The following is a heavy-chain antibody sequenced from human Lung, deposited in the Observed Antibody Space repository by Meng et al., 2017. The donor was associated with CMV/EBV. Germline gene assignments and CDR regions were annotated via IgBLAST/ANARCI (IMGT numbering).Heavy chain of an antibody. V-gene: IGHV1-2*02. D-gene: IGHD7-27*01. CDR1: GYTFTAHY. CDR3: ARDNNWGPDY. Sequence: ASXXVSCKASGYTFTAHYFRWVRQAPGQGLEWMGWIHPHRGDTNYAQQFQGRVTLTRDTSINTGYMELTRLTSDDTAVYYCARDNNWGPDYWGQGTLVTVSS. J-gene: IGHJ4*02. CDR2: IHPHRGDT.